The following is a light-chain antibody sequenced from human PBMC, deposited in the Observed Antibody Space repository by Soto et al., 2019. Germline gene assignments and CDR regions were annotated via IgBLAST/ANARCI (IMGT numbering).Light chain of an antibody. CDR2: GAS. V-gene: IGKV3-15*01. J-gene: IGKJ1*01. CDR1: QSVSSK. Sequence: MTQSPSSLSASVGDRVTITCRASQSVSSKLAWYQQKPGQGPRLLIYGASTRATGIPARFSGSGSGTEFTLTISSLQSEDFAVYYCQHYSTWLWTFGQGTKVEIK. CDR3: QHYSTWLWT.